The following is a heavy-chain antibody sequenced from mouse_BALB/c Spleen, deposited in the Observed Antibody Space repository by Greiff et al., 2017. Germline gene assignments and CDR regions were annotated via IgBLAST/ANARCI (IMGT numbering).Heavy chain of an antibody. CDR3: ARLGGYDRPFDY. Sequence: QVQLKESGAELARPGASVKLSCKASGYTFTDYYINWVKQRTGQGLEWIGEIYPGSGNTYYNEKFKGKATLTADKSSSTAYMQLSSLTSEDSAVYFCARLGGYDRPFDYWGQGTTLTVSS. V-gene: IGHV1-77*01. CDR2: IYPGSGNT. D-gene: IGHD2-2*01. CDR1: GYTFTDYY. J-gene: IGHJ2*01.